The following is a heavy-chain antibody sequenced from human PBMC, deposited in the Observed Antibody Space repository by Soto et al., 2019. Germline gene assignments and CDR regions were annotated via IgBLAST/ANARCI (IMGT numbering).Heavy chain of an antibody. D-gene: IGHD3-16*01. CDR2: IWYDGSNK. CDR3: ARNDYGAYVWWSFYYYYGMDV. J-gene: IGHJ6*02. V-gene: IGHV3-33*01. CDR1: GFSFSSYG. Sequence: GGLGLCAAAAGFSFSSYGMPWVRQAPGRGLEGVAVIWYDGSNKYYADSVKGRFTISRDNSKNTLYLQMKSLRAEDKAVYYCARNDYGAYVWWSFYYYYGMDVWGQGTTVTVSS.